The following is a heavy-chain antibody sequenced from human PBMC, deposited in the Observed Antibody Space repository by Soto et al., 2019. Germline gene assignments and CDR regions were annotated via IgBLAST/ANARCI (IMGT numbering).Heavy chain of an antibody. CDR2: IGTRSDI. CDR1: GFTFSRYS. D-gene: IGHD2-21*02. CDR3: AREETAWPLAYGLDV. Sequence: GGSLRLSCAGSGFTFSRYSMHWVRQAPGKGLEWVSSIGTRSDIYYADSVKGRFTISRDNAKDSLSLQMNSLRAEDTGVYYCAREETAWPLAYGLDVWGQGTTVTVSS. J-gene: IGHJ6*02. V-gene: IGHV3-21*01.